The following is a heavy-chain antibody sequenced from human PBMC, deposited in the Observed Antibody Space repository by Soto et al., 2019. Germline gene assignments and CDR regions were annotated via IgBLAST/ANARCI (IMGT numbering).Heavy chain of an antibody. CDR1: GGSISSGAYS. V-gene: IGHV4-30-2*01. J-gene: IGHJ4*02. CDR3: ARGRLRNYYDSSGYPDFDY. D-gene: IGHD3-22*01. CDR2: IYHSGST. Sequence: QLQLQESGSGLVKPSQTLSLTCAVSGGSISSGAYSWSWIRQPPGKGLEWIGYIYHSGSTYYNPSLKSRITISVDRSKNQFSLKLSSVTAADTAVYYCARGRLRNYYDSSGYPDFDYWGQGTLVTVSS.